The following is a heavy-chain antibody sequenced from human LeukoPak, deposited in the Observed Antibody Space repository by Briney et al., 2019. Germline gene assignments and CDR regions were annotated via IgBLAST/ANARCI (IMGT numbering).Heavy chain of an antibody. CDR3: ARHYGHNRASSAGGRGIAAAGHFDY. CDR2: IYYSGST. J-gene: IGHJ4*02. V-gene: IGHV4-39*01. D-gene: IGHD6-13*01. CDR1: GGSISSSSYY. Sequence: SETLSLTCTVSGGSISSSSYYWGWIRQPPGKGLEWIGSIYYSGSTYYNPSLKSRVTISVDTSKNQFSLKLSSVTAADTAVYYCARHYGHNRASSAGGRGIAAAGHFDYRGQGTLVTVSS.